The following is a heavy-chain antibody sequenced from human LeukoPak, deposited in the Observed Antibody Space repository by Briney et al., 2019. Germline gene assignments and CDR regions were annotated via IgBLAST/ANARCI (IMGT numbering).Heavy chain of an antibody. V-gene: IGHV3-53*01. J-gene: IGHJ4*02. Sequence: GGSLRLSCVASGFTVTNNYMSWVRQAPGKGLEWVSAIYSGGSTHYADSVKGRFTISRDNSKNTLYLQMNSLRSEDTAVYYCARDRGAAAGDWGQGTLVTVSS. D-gene: IGHD6-13*01. CDR2: IYSGGST. CDR3: ARDRGAAAGD. CDR1: GFTVTNNY.